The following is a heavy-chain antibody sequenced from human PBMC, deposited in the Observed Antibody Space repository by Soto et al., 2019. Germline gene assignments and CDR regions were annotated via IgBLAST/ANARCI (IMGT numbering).Heavy chain of an antibody. V-gene: IGHV3-23*01. CDR2: ISGSGATT. Sequence: ALRLYCAASGFTFSTYALTRVRQAPGTGLEWVSSISGSGATTYYADSVTGRFTISRDSSKNTPYLQMNILRAEDTARYYCAKDRGGTCYIGCRFDPGGQGTLVTVSS. CDR3: AKDRGGTCYIGCRFDP. CDR1: GFTFSTYA. D-gene: IGHD2-15*01. J-gene: IGHJ5*02.